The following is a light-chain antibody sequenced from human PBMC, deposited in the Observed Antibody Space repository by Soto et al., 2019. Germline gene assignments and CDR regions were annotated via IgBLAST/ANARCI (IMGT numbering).Light chain of an antibody. J-gene: IGKJ1*01. CDR2: GAS. V-gene: IGKV3-15*01. CDR1: QSVSSN. CDR3: QQYNDWPRT. Sequence: EVVMTQSPGMLSVSPGERDTLSCRASQSVSSNLAWYQQRPGQAPRLLIHGASTRATGVPARFSGSGSGTEFTLTISGLQSEDFAFYYCQQYNDWPRTFGQGTKVEIK.